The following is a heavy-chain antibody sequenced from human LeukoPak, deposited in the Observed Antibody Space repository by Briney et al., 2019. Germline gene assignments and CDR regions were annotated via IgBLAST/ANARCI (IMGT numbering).Heavy chain of an antibody. Sequence: ASVKVSCKASRYTFTGYYMHWVRQAPGQGLEWMGRINPNSGGTNYAQKFQGRVTMTRDTSTSTVYMELSSLRSEDTAVYYCARERGGDSVAYFDYWGQGTLVTVSS. D-gene: IGHD2-21*02. CDR1: RYTFTGYY. V-gene: IGHV1-2*06. CDR2: INPNSGGT. CDR3: ARERGGDSVAYFDY. J-gene: IGHJ4*02.